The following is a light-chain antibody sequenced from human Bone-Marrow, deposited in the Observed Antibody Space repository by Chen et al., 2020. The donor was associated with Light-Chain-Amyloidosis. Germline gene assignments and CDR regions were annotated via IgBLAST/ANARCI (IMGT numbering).Light chain of an antibody. J-gene: IGLJ1*01. CDR2: EVT. Sequence: QSALTQPASVSGSPGQSIIISCTGTSSDAGGDNHVSWYQQHPDKAPKLMIYEVTNRPSWVPGRFSGSKSDNTASLTSSGLQTEDEADYFCSSYTITNTLVFGSGTRVTVL. V-gene: IGLV2-14*01. CDR3: SSYTITNTLV. CDR1: SSDAGGDNH.